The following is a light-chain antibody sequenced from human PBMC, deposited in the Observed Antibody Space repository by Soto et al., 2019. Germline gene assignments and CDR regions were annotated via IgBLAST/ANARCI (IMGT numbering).Light chain of an antibody. J-gene: IGKJ1*01. V-gene: IGKV1-5*01. CDR2: DAS. CDR1: HSISSW. Sequence: DIQMTQSPSTLSASVGDRITITCRASHSISSWLAWYQQKPGKAPKSLIYDASSLESGVPSRFSGSGSGTEFTLTISSLLPADFATYYCQQYNSFPWTFGQGTKVE. CDR3: QQYNSFPWT.